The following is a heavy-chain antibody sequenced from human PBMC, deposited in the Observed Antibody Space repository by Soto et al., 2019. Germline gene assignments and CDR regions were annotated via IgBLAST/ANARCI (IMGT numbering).Heavy chain of an antibody. CDR2: IYYSGTT. Sequence: SETLSPTCTVSGGPINTAGCYWSWLRQQPGRGLEWIGYIYYSGTTNYNPSLESRLTVSLDTSKNQFSLTVFSVTAADTAVYYCARETVRGKDSEAFDIWGQRTMVT. CDR1: GGPINTAGCY. V-gene: IGHV4-31*03. D-gene: IGHD2-21*01. J-gene: IGHJ3*02. CDR3: ARETVRGKDSEAFDI.